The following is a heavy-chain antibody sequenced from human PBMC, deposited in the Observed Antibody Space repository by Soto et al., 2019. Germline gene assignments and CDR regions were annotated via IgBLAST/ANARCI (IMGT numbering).Heavy chain of an antibody. CDR3: ARGGDSGSWKDVIDY. J-gene: IGHJ4*02. Sequence: EVQLVESGGGLVQPGGSLRLSCAASGFTFSSYWMHWVRQAPGKGLVWVSRINSDGSSTSYADSVKGRFTISRDNAKNTLYLQMRRLRGEDTAVYDCARGGDSGSWKDVIDYWGQGTLVTVSS. CDR2: INSDGSST. CDR1: GFTFSSYW. D-gene: IGHD6-13*01. V-gene: IGHV3-74*01.